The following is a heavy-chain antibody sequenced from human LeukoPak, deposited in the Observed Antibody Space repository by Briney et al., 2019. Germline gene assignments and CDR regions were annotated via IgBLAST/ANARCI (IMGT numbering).Heavy chain of an antibody. J-gene: IGHJ4*02. D-gene: IGHD5-12*01. CDR1: GGFISDYY. CDR2: VYHSGNT. CDR3: ARRRGYSNKEAFDY. V-gene: IGHV4-59*08. Sequence: SETLSLTCTVSGGFISDYYWTWIRQPPGEGLEWIGYVYHSGNTNYNPSLKSRVTISLDTSKNQFSLRLSSVTAAGTAVYYCARRRGYSNKEAFDYWGQGTLVAVSS.